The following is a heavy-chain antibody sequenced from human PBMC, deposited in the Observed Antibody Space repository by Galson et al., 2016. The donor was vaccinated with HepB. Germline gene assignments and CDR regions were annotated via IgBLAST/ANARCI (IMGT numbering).Heavy chain of an antibody. V-gene: IGHV4-59*01. CDR1: GDSIRSYY. D-gene: IGHD3-3*01. CDR2: VHHSGNS. CDR3: AKWSELKWAFDI. Sequence: ETLSLTCTVSGDSIRSYYWNWIRQPPGRGLEWIGYVHHSGNSNYNPSLKSRVTMSVDTSKNQFSLKLSSVIAADTAVYYCAKWSELKWAFDIWGLGTLVAVSS. J-gene: IGHJ3*02.